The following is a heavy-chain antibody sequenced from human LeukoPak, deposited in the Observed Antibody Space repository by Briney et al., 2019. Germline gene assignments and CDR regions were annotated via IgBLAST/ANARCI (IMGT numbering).Heavy chain of an antibody. CDR1: GYTFTGYY. V-gene: IGHV1-2*06. CDR2: INPSSGGT. D-gene: IGHD1-1*01. Sequence: ASVKVSCKASGYTFTGYYMHWVRQAPGQGLEWMGRINPSSGGTNYAQKFQGRVTMTRDTSISTAYMELSRLRSDDTAVYYCARVVAGTSIDYWGQGTLVTVSS. CDR3: ARVVAGTSIDY. J-gene: IGHJ4*02.